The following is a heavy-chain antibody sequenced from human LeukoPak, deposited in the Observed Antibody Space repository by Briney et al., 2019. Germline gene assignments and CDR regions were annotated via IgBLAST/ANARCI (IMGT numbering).Heavy chain of an antibody. D-gene: IGHD2-21*01. V-gene: IGHV3-23*01. Sequence: PGGSLRLSCAASGFTFSSYAMSWVRQAPGKGLEWVSAISGSGGSTYYADSVKGRFTISRDNSKNTLYLQMNSLRAEDTAVYYCAKFLPTHIVVANYYFDDWGQGTLVTVSS. CDR1: GFTFSSYA. CDR2: ISGSGGST. CDR3: AKFLPTHIVVANYYFDD. J-gene: IGHJ4*02.